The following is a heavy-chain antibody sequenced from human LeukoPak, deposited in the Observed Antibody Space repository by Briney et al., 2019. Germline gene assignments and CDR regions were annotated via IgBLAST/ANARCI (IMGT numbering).Heavy chain of an antibody. CDR1: GGSISSGSYY. J-gene: IGHJ4*02. D-gene: IGHD3-9*01. V-gene: IGHV4-39*07. Sequence: SETLSLTCTVSGGSISSGSYYWSWIRQPPGKGLEWIGSIYYSGSTYYNPSLKSRVTISVDTSKNQFSLKLSSVTAADTAIYYCARDLSFDWFPYYFDYWGQGILVTVSS. CDR2: IYYSGST. CDR3: ARDLSFDWFPYYFDY.